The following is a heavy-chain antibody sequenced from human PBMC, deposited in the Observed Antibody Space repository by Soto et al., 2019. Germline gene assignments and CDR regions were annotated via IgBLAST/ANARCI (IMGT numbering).Heavy chain of an antibody. J-gene: IGHJ5*02. Sequence: QITLKESGPTLVKPTQTLTLTCTFSGFSLSTSGVGVGWIRHPPGKALEWLALIYWNDDKRYSPSLKSRLTITKDTSKNRVVLTMTNMDPVDTATYYCAHGRMVRGVMGPFDPWGQGTLVTVSS. CDR1: GFSLSTSGVG. V-gene: IGHV2-5*01. CDR2: IYWNDDK. D-gene: IGHD3-10*01. CDR3: AHGRMVRGVMGPFDP.